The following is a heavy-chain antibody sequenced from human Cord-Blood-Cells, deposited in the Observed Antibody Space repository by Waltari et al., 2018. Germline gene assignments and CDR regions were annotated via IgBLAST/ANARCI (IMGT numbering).Heavy chain of an antibody. Sequence: QVQLVQSGAEVKKPGASVKVSCKAFGYTFTSYAMHWVRQAPGQRLEWMGGINAGNVNAKYSQKFQGRVTMTRDTCASTAYMELSSLRSEDTAVYYCARCRAVDTAIRLDDWGQGTLVTVSS. D-gene: IGHD5-18*01. CDR2: INAGNVNA. V-gene: IGHV1-3*01. CDR1: GYTFTSYA. J-gene: IGHJ4*02. CDR3: ARCRAVDTAIRLDD.